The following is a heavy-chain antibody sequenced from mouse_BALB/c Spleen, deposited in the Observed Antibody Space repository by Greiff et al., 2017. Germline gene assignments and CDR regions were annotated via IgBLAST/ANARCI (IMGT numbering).Heavy chain of an antibody. V-gene: IGHV14-3*02. J-gene: IGHJ4*01. CDR3: AREWLRRRGAMDY. Sequence: EVQLHQSGAELVKPGASVKLSCTASGFNIKDTYMHWVKQRPEQGLEWIGRIDPANGNTKYDPKFQGKATITADTSSNTAYLQLSSLTSEDTAVYYCAREWLRRRGAMDYWGQGTSVTVSS. CDR1: GFNIKDTY. CDR2: IDPANGNT. D-gene: IGHD2-2*01.